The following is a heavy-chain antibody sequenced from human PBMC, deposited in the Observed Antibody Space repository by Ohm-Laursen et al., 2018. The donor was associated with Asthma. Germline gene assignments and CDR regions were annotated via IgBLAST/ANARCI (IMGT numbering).Heavy chain of an antibody. CDR2: ISSTGGST. CDR3: ARGRGGMQLYLSYQIDK. J-gene: IGHJ4*02. D-gene: IGHD5-18*01. V-gene: IGHV3-23*01. CDR1: KFTFSNYA. Sequence: SLRLSCAASKFTFSNYAMNWVRQPPGKGLEWVSEISSTGGSTDYADSVKGRFTISRDNSKNTLFLQMNSLRPEDTAMYYCARGRGGMQLYLSYQIDKWGQGTLVTVSS.